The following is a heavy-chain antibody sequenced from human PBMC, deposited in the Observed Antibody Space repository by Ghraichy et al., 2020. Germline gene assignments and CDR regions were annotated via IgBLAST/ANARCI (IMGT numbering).Heavy chain of an antibody. CDR3: AVVALSCDRSGCFDY. CDR2: INSDGSST. J-gene: IGHJ4*02. Sequence: LSLTCAASGFTFSSYWMHWVRQAPGKGLVWVSRINSDGSSTSYADSVKGRFTISRDNAKNTLYLQMNSLRAEDTAVYYCAVVALSCDRSGCFDYWGQGTLVTVSS. D-gene: IGHD3-22*01. CDR1: GFTFSSYW. V-gene: IGHV3-74*01.